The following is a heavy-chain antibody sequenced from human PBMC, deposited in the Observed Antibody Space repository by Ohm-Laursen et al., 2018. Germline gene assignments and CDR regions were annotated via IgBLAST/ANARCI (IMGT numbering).Heavy chain of an antibody. Sequence: PTKTLTLTCTVSGFSLSNARMGVSWIRQPPGKALEWLAHIFSNDEKSYSTSLKSRLTISKDTSKSQVVLTMTNMDPVDTATYYCAHSIVGAVHRFDPWGQGTLVTVSS. CDR2: IFSNDEK. J-gene: IGHJ5*02. CDR3: AHSIVGAVHRFDP. CDR1: GFSLSNARMG. V-gene: IGHV2-26*01. D-gene: IGHD1-26*01.